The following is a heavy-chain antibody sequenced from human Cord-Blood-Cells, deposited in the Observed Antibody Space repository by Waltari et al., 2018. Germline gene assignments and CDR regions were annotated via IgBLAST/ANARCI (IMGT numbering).Heavy chain of an antibody. CDR3: ARDGHVFSLDY. CDR1: GFTFSSYA. J-gene: IGHJ4*02. Sequence: QVQLVESGGGVVQPGRSLRLSCAASGFTFSSYAMHWVRQAPGKGLEWVAVISYDGSNKYYADSVKGRFTISRDNSKNTLYLQMNSLRAEDTAVYYCARDGHVFSLDYWGQGTLVTVSS. CDR2: ISYDGSNK. V-gene: IGHV3-30-3*01.